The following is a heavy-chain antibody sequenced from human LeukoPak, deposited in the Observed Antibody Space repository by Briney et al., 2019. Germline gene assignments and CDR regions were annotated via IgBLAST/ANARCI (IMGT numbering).Heavy chain of an antibody. CDR3: ARDSVTTFDY. J-gene: IGHJ4*02. Sequence: SETLSLTCAVYGGSFSGYYRSWIRQPPGKGLEWIGEINHSGSTNYNPSLKSRVTMSVDTSKNQFSLKLSSVTAADTAVYYCARDSVTTFDYWGQGTLVTVSS. D-gene: IGHD4-17*01. V-gene: IGHV4-34*01. CDR1: GGSFSGYY. CDR2: INHSGST.